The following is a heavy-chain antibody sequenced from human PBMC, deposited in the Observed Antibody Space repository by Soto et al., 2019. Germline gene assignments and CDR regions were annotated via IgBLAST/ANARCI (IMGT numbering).Heavy chain of an antibody. D-gene: IGHD4-17*01. V-gene: IGHV3-21*01. J-gene: IGHJ6*03. CDR3: ARFYGDYYYYYYMDV. Sequence: GGSLRLSCAASGFTFSSYSMNWVRQAPGKGLEWVSSISSSSSYIYYADSVKGRFTISRDNAKNSLYLQMNSLRVEDTAVYYCARFYGDYYYYYYMDVWGKGTTVTVSS. CDR2: ISSSSSYI. CDR1: GFTFSSYS.